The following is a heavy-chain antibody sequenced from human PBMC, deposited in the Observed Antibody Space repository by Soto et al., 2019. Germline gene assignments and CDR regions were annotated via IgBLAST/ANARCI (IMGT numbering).Heavy chain of an antibody. CDR1: GGSFTTYT. J-gene: IGHJ5*01. D-gene: IGHD2-2*01. CDR2: IIPVRDVA. CDR3: ATKAVSYCRSRNCFSDS. V-gene: IGHV1-69*02. Sequence: QVQLVQSGAEVKKPGSSAKVSCKASGGSFTTYTISWVRQAPGQGLEWMGRIIPVRDVANYAQRFQGRATTTEDRCTSTGNLELGSLRYEDTAVYYCATKAVSYCRSRNCFSDSWGQGTLVTVSS.